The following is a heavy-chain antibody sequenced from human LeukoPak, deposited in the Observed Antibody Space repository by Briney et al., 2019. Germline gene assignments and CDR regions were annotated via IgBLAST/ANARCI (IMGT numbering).Heavy chain of an antibody. CDR3: ARLGGYSYYYDSSGYRLGEFDY. J-gene: IGHJ4*02. V-gene: IGHV4-59*01. Sequence: ASETLSLTCTVSGGSISSYYWSWIRQPPGKGLEWIGHIYGSGSTNYNPSLKSRVTISVDTSKNQFSLKLSSVTAADTAVYYCARLGGYSYYYDSSGYRLGEFDYWGQGTLVTVSS. D-gene: IGHD3-22*01. CDR1: GGSISSYY. CDR2: IYGSGST.